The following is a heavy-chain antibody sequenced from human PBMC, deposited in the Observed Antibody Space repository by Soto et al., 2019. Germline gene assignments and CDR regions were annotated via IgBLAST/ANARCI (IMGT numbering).Heavy chain of an antibody. Sequence: QVQLVESGGGVVQPGRSLRLSCAASGSSLINYDMHWVRQAPGKGLEWVAVMSYDGSRHFYADYVRGRFSVSRDISKSALYLQMSSLRIEDTAIDYWGKGAWYGSSSSSDSWGQGTHVTVSS. J-gene: IGHJ4*02. V-gene: IGHV3-30*18. CDR3: GKGAWYGSSSSSDS. CDR2: MSYDGSRH. CDR1: GSSLINYD. D-gene: IGHD6-6*01.